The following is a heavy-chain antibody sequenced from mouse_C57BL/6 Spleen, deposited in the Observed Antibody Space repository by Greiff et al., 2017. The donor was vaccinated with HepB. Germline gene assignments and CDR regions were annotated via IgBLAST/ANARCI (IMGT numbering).Heavy chain of an antibody. CDR3: TRGGYSNYDYFDY. J-gene: IGHJ2*01. V-gene: IGHV1-15*01. CDR1: GYTFTDYE. Sequence: LVESGAELVRPGASVTLSCKASGYTFTDYEMHWVKQTPVHGLEWIGAIDPETGGTAYNQKFKGKAILTADKSSSTAYMELRSLTSEDSAVYYCTRGGYSNYDYFDYWGQGTTLTVSS. D-gene: IGHD2-5*01. CDR2: IDPETGGT.